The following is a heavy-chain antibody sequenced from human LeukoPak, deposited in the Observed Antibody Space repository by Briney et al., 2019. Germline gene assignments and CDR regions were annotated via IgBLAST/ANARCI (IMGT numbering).Heavy chain of an antibody. D-gene: IGHD6-19*01. J-gene: IGHJ5*02. CDR3: AKEGSGWYRGWFDP. CDR2: ISGSGGST. CDR1: GFTVSSNA. V-gene: IGHV3-23*01. Sequence: GGSLRLSCAASGFTVSSNAMSWVRQAPGKGLEWVSVISGSGGSTYYADSVKGRFTMSRDNSKNTLYLQMNSLRAEDTAVYYCAKEGSGWYRGWFDPWGQGTLVTVSS.